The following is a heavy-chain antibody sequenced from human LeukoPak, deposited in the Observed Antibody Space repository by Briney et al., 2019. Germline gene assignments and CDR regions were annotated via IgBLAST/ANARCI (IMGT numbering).Heavy chain of an antibody. J-gene: IGHJ5*02. CDR1: GYTFTGYY. V-gene: IGHV1-2*02. D-gene: IGHD3-22*01. CDR3: ARADSGGDSSGNNCFDP. Sequence: ASVKVSCKASGYTFTGYYMHWVRQAPGQGLEWMGWINPNSGGTNYAQKFQGRVTMTRDTSISTAYMELSRLRSEDTAVYYCARADSGGDSSGNNCFDPWGQGTLVTVSS. CDR2: INPNSGGT.